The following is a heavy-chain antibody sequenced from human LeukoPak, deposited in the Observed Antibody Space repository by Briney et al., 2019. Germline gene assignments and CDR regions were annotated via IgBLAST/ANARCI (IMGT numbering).Heavy chain of an antibody. V-gene: IGHV4-39*01. D-gene: IGHD6-13*01. CDR1: GGSISSSSYY. J-gene: IGHJ3*02. CDR3: ARRFRPTDSSSWYVRAFDI. Sequence: SETLSPTCTVSGGSISSSSYYWGWIRQPPGKGLEWIGSIYYSGSTYYNPSLKSRVTISVDTSKNQFSLKLSSVTAADTAVYYCARRFRPTDSSSWYVRAFDIWGQGTMVTVSS. CDR2: IYYSGST.